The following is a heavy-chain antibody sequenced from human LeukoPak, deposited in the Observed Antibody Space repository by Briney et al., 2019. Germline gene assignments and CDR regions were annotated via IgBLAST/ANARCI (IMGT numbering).Heavy chain of an antibody. CDR1: GYTFTCYY. CDR2: INPNSGGT. CDR3: ARARIAAAGTGWFDR. Sequence: ASVKVSCKASGYTFTCYYMHWVRQAPGRGLEWMGWINPNSGGTNYAQKFQGRVTMTRDTSISTAYMELSRLRSDDTAVYYCARARIAAAGTGWFDRWGQGTLVTVSS. J-gene: IGHJ5*02. D-gene: IGHD6-13*01. V-gene: IGHV1-2*02.